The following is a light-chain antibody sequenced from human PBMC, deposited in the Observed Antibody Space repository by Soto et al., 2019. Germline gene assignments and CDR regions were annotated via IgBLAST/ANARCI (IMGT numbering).Light chain of an antibody. J-gene: IGKJ1*01. CDR3: QQYKT. CDR2: DAS. Sequence: DSQMTQSPSTLSSSVGDRVTITCRAIQSISSWLAWYQQKPGKAPKLLIYDASSLESGVPSRFSGSGSGTEFTLTIRSLQPDDFATYYCQQYKTFGQGNKVEI. V-gene: IGKV1-5*01. CDR1: QSISSW.